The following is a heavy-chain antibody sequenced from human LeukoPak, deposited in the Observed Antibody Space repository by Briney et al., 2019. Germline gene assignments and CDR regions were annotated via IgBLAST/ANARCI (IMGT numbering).Heavy chain of an antibody. CDR2: IYYSGNA. J-gene: IGHJ4*02. CDR1: GGSVSSDPYY. Sequence: SETLSLTCTVSGGSVSSDPYYWSWIRQPPGKGLEWVGYIYYSGNANYNPSLKSRVTISVDTSKNQFSLMLSSVTAADTAVYYCARYSAPVTSIDYWGQGTLVTVSS. CDR3: ARYSAPVTSIDY. V-gene: IGHV4-61*01. D-gene: IGHD2-21*02.